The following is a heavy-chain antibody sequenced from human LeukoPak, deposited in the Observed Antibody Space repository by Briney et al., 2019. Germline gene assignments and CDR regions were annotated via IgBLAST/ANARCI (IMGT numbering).Heavy chain of an antibody. V-gene: IGHV3-53*01. D-gene: IGHD6-13*01. CDR3: ARDSSSWYYFDY. Sequence: GGSLRLSCAASGFTVSNSFMSWIRQAPGKGLEWVSVIYSDGTSYYADSVKGRFTISRDNSKDTLYLQMNSLRAEDTAVYYCARDSSSWYYFDYWGQGTLVTVSS. CDR2: IYSDGTS. J-gene: IGHJ4*02. CDR1: GFTVSNSF.